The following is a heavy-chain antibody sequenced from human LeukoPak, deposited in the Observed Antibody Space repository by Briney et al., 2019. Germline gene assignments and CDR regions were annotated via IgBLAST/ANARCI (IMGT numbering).Heavy chain of an antibody. V-gene: IGHV1-8*03. J-gene: IGHJ6*03. Sequence: ASVKVSCKASGYTFTSYDINWVRQATGQGLEWMGWMNPNSGNTGYAQKFQGRVTITRNTSISTAYMELSSLRSEDTAVYYCARASFPYYYYYMDVWGTGTTVTVSS. CDR2: MNPNSGNT. D-gene: IGHD2/OR15-2a*01. CDR1: GYTFTSYD. CDR3: ARASFPYYYYYMDV.